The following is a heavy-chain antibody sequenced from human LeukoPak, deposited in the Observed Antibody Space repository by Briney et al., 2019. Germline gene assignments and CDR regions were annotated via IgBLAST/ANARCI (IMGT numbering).Heavy chain of an antibody. CDR3: ARHGRGYGDYFDY. Sequence: SETLSLTCSVSGGSISSYYWSWIRQPPGKGLEWIGYIYYSGSTNYNPSLKSRVTISVDTSKNKFSLKLSSVTAADTAVYYCARHGRGYGDYFDYWGQGTLVTVSS. CDR2: IYYSGST. D-gene: IGHD4-17*01. J-gene: IGHJ4*02. V-gene: IGHV4-59*08. CDR1: GGSISSYY.